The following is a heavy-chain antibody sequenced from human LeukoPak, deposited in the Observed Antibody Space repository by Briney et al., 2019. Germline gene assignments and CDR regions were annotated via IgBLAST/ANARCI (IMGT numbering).Heavy chain of an antibody. D-gene: IGHD6-19*01. J-gene: IGHJ4*02. CDR1: GLVFSN. CDR3: VTSGWSD. V-gene: IGHV3-7*01. CDR2: MEYDGSEK. Sequence: GGSLRLSCAASGLVFSNWVRQAPGKAPEWVANMEYDGSEKHYSDSVKGRFTISRDNAKNSLCLQMNSLRVEYTGVYYCVTSGWSDWGQGTLVTVSS.